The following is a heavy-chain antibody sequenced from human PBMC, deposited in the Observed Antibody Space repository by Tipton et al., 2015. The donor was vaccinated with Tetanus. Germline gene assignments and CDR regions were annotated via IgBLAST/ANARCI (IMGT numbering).Heavy chain of an antibody. CDR1: GGSVNSGTYY. D-gene: IGHD5-18*01. CDR3: ARGGSYSYGPRGFDL. Sequence: TLSLTCSMSGGSVNSGTYYWSWIRQPPGKGLEWLGDIYYGGVTQYNPSLESRVTISMDTSKNQVSLRLTSVTAADTAVYYCARGGSYSYGPRGFDLWGRGTLVTVSS. CDR2: IYYGGVT. V-gene: IGHV4-61*01. J-gene: IGHJ2*01.